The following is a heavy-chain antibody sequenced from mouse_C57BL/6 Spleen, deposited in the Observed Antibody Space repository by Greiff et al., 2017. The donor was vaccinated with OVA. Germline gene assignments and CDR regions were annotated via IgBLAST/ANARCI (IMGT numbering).Heavy chain of an antibody. CDR1: GYTFTDYN. CDR2: INPNNGGT. J-gene: IGHJ4*01. CDR3: ARGWGGGYAMDY. V-gene: IGHV1-18*01. Sequence: EVKLVESGPELVKPGASVKIPCKASGYTFTDYNMDWVKQSHGKSLEWIGDINPNNGGTIYNQKFKGKATLTVDKATSTAYMELRSLTSEDTAVYYCARGWGGGYAMDYWGQGTSVTVSS. D-gene: IGHD3-3*01.